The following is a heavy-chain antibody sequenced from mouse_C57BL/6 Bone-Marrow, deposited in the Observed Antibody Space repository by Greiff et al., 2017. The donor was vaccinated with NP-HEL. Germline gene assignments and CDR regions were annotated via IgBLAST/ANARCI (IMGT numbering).Heavy chain of an antibody. Sequence: QVQLKESGPGLVQPSQSLSITCTVSGFSLTSYGVHWVRQSPGKGLEWLGVIWSGGSTDYNAAFISRLSISKDNSKSQVFFKMNSLQADDTAIYYCARLLRHFAYWGQGTLVTVSA. CDR2: IWSGGST. D-gene: IGHD1-2*01. CDR1: GFSLTSYG. V-gene: IGHV2-2*01. J-gene: IGHJ3*01. CDR3: ARLLRHFAY.